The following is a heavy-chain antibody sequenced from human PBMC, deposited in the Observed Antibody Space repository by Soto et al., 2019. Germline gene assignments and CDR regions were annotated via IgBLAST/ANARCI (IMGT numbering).Heavy chain of an antibody. V-gene: IGHV4-30-4*01. Sequence: SETLSLTCSVSGDSISTVNYFWAWIRQPPGQALEYIGYIYKSTTTYYNPSFESRVAISLDTSKSQFSLNVTSVTAADTAVYFCARGRYCLTGRCFPNWFDSWGQGTLVTVSS. CDR1: GDSISTVNYF. D-gene: IGHD2-15*01. CDR3: ARGRYCLTGRCFPNWFDS. J-gene: IGHJ5*01. CDR2: IYKSTTT.